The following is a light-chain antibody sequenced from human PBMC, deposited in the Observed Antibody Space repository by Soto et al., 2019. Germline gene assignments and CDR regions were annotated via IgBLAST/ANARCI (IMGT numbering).Light chain of an antibody. V-gene: IGKV3-11*01. Sequence: IVLTQSPATLSLSPGETATLSCRASQYVDSTYLAWYQHKPGQAPRLLIYSSSIRATGIPARFSGSGSGTEFTLTISSLEPEDFAVYHCQQCSDWPPLYTFGQGTKLEIK. J-gene: IGKJ2*01. CDR3: QQCSDWPPLYT. CDR1: QYVDSTY. CDR2: SSS.